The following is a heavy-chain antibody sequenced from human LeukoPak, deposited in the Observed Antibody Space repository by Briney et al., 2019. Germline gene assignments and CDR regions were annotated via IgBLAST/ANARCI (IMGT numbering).Heavy chain of an antibody. CDR2: MNPNSGNA. J-gene: IGHJ4*02. CDR3: ARAPMGTAALY. CDR1: GYTFTDYD. D-gene: IGHD2-2*01. Sequence: RASVKVSCKASGYTFTDYDINWVRQATGQGLEWMGWMNPNSGNAGSAQKFQGRVTLTRDTSISTAYMELSSLTSDDTAFYYCARAPMGTAALYWGQGTLVTVSS. V-gene: IGHV1-8*01.